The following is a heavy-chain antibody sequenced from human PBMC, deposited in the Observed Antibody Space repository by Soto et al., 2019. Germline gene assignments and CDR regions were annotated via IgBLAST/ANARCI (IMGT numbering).Heavy chain of an antibody. J-gene: IGHJ4*02. CDR3: AKDRGFIDPFDY. D-gene: IGHD3-16*02. V-gene: IGHV3-23*01. Sequence: EVQLLESGGGLVQPGGSLRLSCAASGFAFSSYAMSWVRQAPGKGLEWVSSISGSTSGTYYADAVKGRFTIARDNSNNTLDLQMNSLSAEDTAVYSCAKDRGFIDPFDYWGQGALVTVSS. CDR2: ISGSTSGT. CDR1: GFAFSSYA.